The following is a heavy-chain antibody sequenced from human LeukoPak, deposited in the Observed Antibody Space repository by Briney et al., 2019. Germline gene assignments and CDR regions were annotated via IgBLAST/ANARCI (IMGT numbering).Heavy chain of an antibody. CDR2: IKQDGSEK. CDR3: ARDHCSSTSCHNDY. CDR1: GFTFSSYW. D-gene: IGHD2-2*01. Sequence: GGSLRLSCAASGFTFSSYWMSWVRQAPGEGLEWVANIKQDGSEKYYVDSVKGRFTISRDNAKNSLYLQMNSLRAEDTAVYYCARDHCSSTSCHNDYWGQGTLVTVSS. V-gene: IGHV3-7*01. J-gene: IGHJ4*02.